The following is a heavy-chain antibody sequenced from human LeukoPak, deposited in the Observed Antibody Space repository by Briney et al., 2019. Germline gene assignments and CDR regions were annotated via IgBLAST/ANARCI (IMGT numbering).Heavy chain of an antibody. D-gene: IGHD5-18*01. J-gene: IGHJ4*02. Sequence: ASVKVSCKASGYTFTSYYMHWVRQAPGQGLEWMGIINPGGGSTSYAQKFQGRVTMTRDTSTSTVYMELSSLRSEDTAAYYCARDTRGYSYGHWGQGTLVTVSS. V-gene: IGHV1-46*01. CDR1: GYTFTSYY. CDR2: INPGGGST. CDR3: ARDTRGYSYGH.